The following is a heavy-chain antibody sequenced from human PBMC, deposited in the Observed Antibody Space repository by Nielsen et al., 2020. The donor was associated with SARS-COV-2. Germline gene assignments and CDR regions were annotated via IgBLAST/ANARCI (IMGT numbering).Heavy chain of an antibody. CDR2: IYYSGKT. D-gene: IGHD2-21*02. J-gene: IGHJ4*02. V-gene: IGHV4-39*01. Sequence: SETLSLTCTVSGGSVSSGSHYWGWIRQPPGKGLEWIGSIYYSGKTYYNPSLKSRVTISIDTSKNQLYLKLTSVTAADTAVYYCVRLGPYCGGDCYPASHDYWGQGSLATVSS. CDR1: GGSVSSGSHY. CDR3: VRLGPYCGGDCYPASHDY.